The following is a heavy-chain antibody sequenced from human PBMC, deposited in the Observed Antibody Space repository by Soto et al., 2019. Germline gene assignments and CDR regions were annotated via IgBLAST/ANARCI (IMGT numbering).Heavy chain of an antibody. V-gene: IGHV4-4*07. J-gene: IGHJ4*02. Sequence: SATLSLTCTVSGGSISSYYWSWIRQPAGKGLEWIGRIYTSGSTNYNPSLKSRVTMSVDTSKNQFSLKLSSVTAADTAVYYCARELPLAVAGNIDYWGQGTLVTVSS. CDR2: IYTSGST. D-gene: IGHD6-19*01. CDR1: GGSISSYY. CDR3: ARELPLAVAGNIDY.